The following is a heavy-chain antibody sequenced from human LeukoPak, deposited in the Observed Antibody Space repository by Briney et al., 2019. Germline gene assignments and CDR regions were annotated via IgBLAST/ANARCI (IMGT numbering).Heavy chain of an antibody. V-gene: IGHV3-53*01. CDR1: GFTVSSNS. Sequence: GGSLRLSCTVSGFTVSSNSWSWVRQAPGKGLEWVSFIYSGTIHYSDSVKGRFTISRDNSKNTLYLQMNSLRAEDTAVYYCARRAGAYSHPYDYWGQGTLVTVSS. D-gene: IGHD4/OR15-4a*01. J-gene: IGHJ4*02. CDR3: ARRAGAYSHPYDY. CDR2: IYSGTI.